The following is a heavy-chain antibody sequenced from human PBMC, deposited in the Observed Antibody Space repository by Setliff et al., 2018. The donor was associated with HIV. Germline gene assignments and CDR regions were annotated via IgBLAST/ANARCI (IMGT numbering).Heavy chain of an antibody. CDR1: GGSVTDYF. V-gene: IGHV4-59*02. Sequence: PSETLSLTCTVSGGSVTDYFWNWIRQPPGKGLEWIGYIYSSGNTNYNPSLESRVSISLDTSKNQFSLRLSSVTATDTAVYYCARGDTRNYYGGDYFDYWGQGSLVTVSS. CDR3: ARGDTRNYYGGDYFDY. CDR2: IYSSGNT. D-gene: IGHD1-26*01. J-gene: IGHJ4*02.